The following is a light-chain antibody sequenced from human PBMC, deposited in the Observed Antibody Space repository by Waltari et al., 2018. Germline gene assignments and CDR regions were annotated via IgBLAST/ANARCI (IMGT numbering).Light chain of an antibody. J-gene: IGLJ2*01. Sequence: QSALTQPRSVSGSPGQSVTISCTGTSSDVGGYNYVSWYQQHPGKAPKLIIYDVSKRPSGVPDRFSVSKSGNTASLTISGLQAEDEADYYCCSYAGSYTFVVFGGGTKLTVL. CDR3: CSYAGSYTFVV. V-gene: IGLV2-11*01. CDR2: DVS. CDR1: SSDVGGYNY.